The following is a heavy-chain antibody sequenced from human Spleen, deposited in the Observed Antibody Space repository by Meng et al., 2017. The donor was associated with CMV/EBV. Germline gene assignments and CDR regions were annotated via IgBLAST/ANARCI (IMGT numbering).Heavy chain of an antibody. J-gene: IGHJ4*02. D-gene: IGHD3-16*02. V-gene: IGHV4-39*07. CDR2: IYYSGST. CDR1: GGSISSSSYY. CDR3: ARDAYRPFDY. Sequence: SETLSLTCTVSGGSISSSSYYWGWIRQPPGKGLEWIGSIYYSGSTYYNPSLKSRVTISVDTSKNQFSLKLSSVTAADTAVYYCARDAYRPFDYWGQGTLVTVSS.